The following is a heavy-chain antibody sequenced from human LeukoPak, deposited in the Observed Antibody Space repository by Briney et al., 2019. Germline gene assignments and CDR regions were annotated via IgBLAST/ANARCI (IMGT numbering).Heavy chain of an antibody. J-gene: IGHJ2*01. CDR1: GGSISSYY. Sequence: SETLSLTCTVSGGSISSYYWSWIRQPPGKGLEWIGYIYYSGSTNYNPSLKSRVTISVDTSKNQFSLKLSSVTAADTAVYYCASGPAWDYYDSSSYYYWWYFDLWGRGTLVTVSS. CDR3: ASGPAWDYYDSSSYYYWWYFDL. V-gene: IGHV4-59*01. D-gene: IGHD3-22*01. CDR2: IYYSGST.